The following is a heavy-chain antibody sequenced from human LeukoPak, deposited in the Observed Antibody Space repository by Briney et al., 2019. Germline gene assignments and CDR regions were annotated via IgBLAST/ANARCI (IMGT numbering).Heavy chain of an antibody. CDR1: GFTFSSYS. D-gene: IGHD3-3*01. Sequence: GGSLRLSCAASGFTFSSYSMNWVRQAPGKGLEWVSSISSSSSYIYYADSVKGRFTISRDNSKNTLYLQMNSLRAEDTAVYYCARVGPDYDFWSGPLFDPWGQGTLVTVSS. J-gene: IGHJ5*02. V-gene: IGHV3-21*04. CDR3: ARVGPDYDFWSGPLFDP. CDR2: ISSSSSYI.